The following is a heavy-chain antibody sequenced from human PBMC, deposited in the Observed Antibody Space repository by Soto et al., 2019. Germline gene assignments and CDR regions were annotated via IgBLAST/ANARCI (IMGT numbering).Heavy chain of an antibody. V-gene: IGHV4-30-2*01. D-gene: IGHD3-3*01. J-gene: IGHJ5*02. CDR2: MSHSGST. CDR3: ARVRLTDSYNWFDP. Sequence: SETLSLTCAVSGGSISSGGSSWSWIRQPPGKGLEWIGYMSHSGSTYYNPSLKSRVTISVDRSKNQFSLKLTSVTAADTAVYYCARVRLTDSYNWFDPWGQGTLVTVSS. CDR1: GGSISSGGSS.